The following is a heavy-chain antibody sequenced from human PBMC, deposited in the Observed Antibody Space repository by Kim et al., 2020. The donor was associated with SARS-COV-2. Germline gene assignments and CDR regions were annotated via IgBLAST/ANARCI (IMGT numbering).Heavy chain of an antibody. Sequence: ALSVKGRTTINPATTKNQFSLQLNSVTPEDTAVYYCARDRQRAGTGVDYWSQGTLVTVSS. V-gene: IGHV6-1*01. D-gene: IGHD6-19*01. J-gene: IGHJ4*02. CDR3: ARDRQRAGTGVDY.